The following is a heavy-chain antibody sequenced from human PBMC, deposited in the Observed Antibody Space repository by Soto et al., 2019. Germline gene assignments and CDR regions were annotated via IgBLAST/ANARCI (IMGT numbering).Heavy chain of an antibody. Sequence: GGSLRLSCAASGFILSTYGMHWVRQAPGKGLEWVAMISHDGNAQYYVDSVKGRFTISRDNAKNSLYPQMNSLRAEDTAVYYCARDRKTSAVVVVAASYLTFTRWGQGTLVTVSS. D-gene: IGHD2-15*01. CDR3: ARDRKTSAVVVVAASYLTFTR. V-gene: IGHV3-30*03. CDR1: GFILSTYG. J-gene: IGHJ4*02. CDR2: ISHDGNAQ.